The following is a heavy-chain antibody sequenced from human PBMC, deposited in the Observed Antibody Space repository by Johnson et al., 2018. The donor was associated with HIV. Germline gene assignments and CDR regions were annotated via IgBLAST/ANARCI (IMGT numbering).Heavy chain of an antibody. Sequence: VQLVESGGGVVQPGGSLRLSCAASTFTFSNYAMNWVRQAPGKGLEWVSAITGSGGSRFYADSVKGRFTISRDTSKNKLYLQMSSLRAEDTAVYYCAKERNWSAYARAARVAFDIWGQGKMCTVSS. D-gene: IGHD2-2*01. CDR1: TFTFSNYA. CDR2: ITGSGGSR. J-gene: IGHJ3*02. V-gene: IGHV3-23*04. CDR3: AKERNWSAYARAARVAFDI.